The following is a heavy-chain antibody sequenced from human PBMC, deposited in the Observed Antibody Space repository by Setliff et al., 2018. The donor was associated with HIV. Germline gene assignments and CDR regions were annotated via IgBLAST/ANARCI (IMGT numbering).Heavy chain of an antibody. J-gene: IGHJ4*02. D-gene: IGHD3-3*01. Sequence: SETLSLTCTVSRGSIYTYSWSWIRQTPGKGLEWIGYIYDTGSANYNPSLRSRVTMSVDTAKNQFSLKITSVTDADTAIYYCARQVSIPGVAVTPLDYWGQGSLVTVSS. CDR3: ARQVSIPGVAVTPLDY. CDR2: IYDTGSA. V-gene: IGHV4-59*08. CDR1: RGSIYTYS.